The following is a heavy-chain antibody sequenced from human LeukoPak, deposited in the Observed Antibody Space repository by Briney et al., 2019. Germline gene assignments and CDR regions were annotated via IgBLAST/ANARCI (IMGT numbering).Heavy chain of an antibody. D-gene: IGHD1-26*01. CDR1: GFTFSSYD. J-gene: IGHJ3*02. CDR3: ARDSVGAFDI. Sequence: GGSLRLSCAASGFTFSSYDIHWVRQVTGKGLEWVSSIDTAADTYYPGSVKGRFTISRENAKNSLYLQMSSLRAGDTAVYYCARDSVGAFDIWGQGTMVTVSS. CDR2: IDTAADT. V-gene: IGHV3-13*01.